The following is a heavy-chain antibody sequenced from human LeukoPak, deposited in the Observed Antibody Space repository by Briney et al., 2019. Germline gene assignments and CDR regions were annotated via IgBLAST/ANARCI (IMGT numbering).Heavy chain of an antibody. CDR3: TRGGSFNYYYYYYMDV. V-gene: IGHV3-49*04. D-gene: IGHD6-6*01. CDR2: IRSKAYGGTT. J-gene: IGHJ6*03. CDR1: GFTFGDYA. Sequence: GGSLRLSCTASGFTFGDYAMSWVRQAPGKGLEWVGFIRSKAYGGTTEYAASVKGRFTISRDDSKSIAYLQMNSLKTEDTAVYYCTRGGSFNYYYYYYMDVWGKGTTVTVSS.